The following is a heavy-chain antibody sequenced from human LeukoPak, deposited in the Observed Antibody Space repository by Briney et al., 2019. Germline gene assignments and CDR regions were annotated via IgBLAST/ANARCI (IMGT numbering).Heavy chain of an antibody. CDR3: ARISIAVAGPLDY. J-gene: IGHJ4*02. CDR1: GGSISSSTYS. CDR2: IYYGGST. V-gene: IGHV4-39*01. Sequence: SETLSLTCTVSGGSISSSTYSWGWIRQPPGKGLEWIGSIYYGGSTYYNPSLKSRVTISVDTSKNQFSLKLGSVTAADTAVYYCARISIAVAGPLDYWGQGTLVTVSS. D-gene: IGHD6-19*01.